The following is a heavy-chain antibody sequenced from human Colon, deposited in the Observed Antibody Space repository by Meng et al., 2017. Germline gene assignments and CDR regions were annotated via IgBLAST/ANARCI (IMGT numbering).Heavy chain of an antibody. CDR2: VHHSGGT. J-gene: IGHJ5*02. D-gene: IGHD2-15*01. CDR1: CGSNRSTYW. CDR3: GRNGAYSIDP. Sequence: VPRLEPGHGRVRPWGALSLTCGVSCGSNRSTYWWSWVRRPPGKGLEWIWEVHHSGGTNYNPSLKSRVTISLDESNNQYSLSLTSVTAADTAIYYCGRNGAYSIDPWGRGTLVTVSS. V-gene: IGHV4-4*02.